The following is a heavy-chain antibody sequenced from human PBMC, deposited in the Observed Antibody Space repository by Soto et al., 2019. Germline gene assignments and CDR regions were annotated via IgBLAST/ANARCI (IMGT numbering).Heavy chain of an antibody. CDR1: GCSMRNYF. Sequence: PSETLSLTCTVSGCSMRNYFWTWIRQPPGKGLEWIGYIHYSGTTSFFPSYNPSLRSRVTISEDTSKNQFSLKLLSVTTADTAVYFCAAGEASSRNLAPYYLDFWGQGALVTVSS. CDR2: IHYSGTT. D-gene: IGHD6-13*01. J-gene: IGHJ4*02. V-gene: IGHV4-59*01. CDR3: AAGEASSRNLAPYYLDF.